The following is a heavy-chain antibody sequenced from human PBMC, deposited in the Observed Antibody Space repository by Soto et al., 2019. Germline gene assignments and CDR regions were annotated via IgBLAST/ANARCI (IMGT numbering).Heavy chain of an antibody. D-gene: IGHD2-15*01. J-gene: IGHJ4*02. Sequence: PSETLSLTCTVSGGSISSYYWSWIRQPPGKGLEWIGYIYYSGSTNYNPSLKSRVTISVDTSKNQFSLKLSSVTAADTAVYYCARVVAATYGYYFDYWGQGTLVTVSS. CDR3: ARVVAATYGYYFDY. V-gene: IGHV4-59*01. CDR1: GGSISSYY. CDR2: IYYSGST.